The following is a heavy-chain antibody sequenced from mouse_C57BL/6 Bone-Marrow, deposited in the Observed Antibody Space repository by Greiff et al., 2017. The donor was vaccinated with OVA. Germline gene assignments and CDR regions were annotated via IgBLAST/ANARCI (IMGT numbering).Heavy chain of an antibody. Sequence: VQLQQSGAELVRPGASVKLSCTASGFNIKDDYMHWVKQRPEQGLEWIGWIDPENGDTEYASKFQGKATITADTSSNTAYLQLSSLTSEDTAVYYCTTGLPTVVASDYWGQGTTLTVSS. J-gene: IGHJ2*01. CDR3: TTGLPTVVASDY. CDR1: GFNIKDDY. V-gene: IGHV14-4*01. CDR2: IDPENGDT. D-gene: IGHD1-1*01.